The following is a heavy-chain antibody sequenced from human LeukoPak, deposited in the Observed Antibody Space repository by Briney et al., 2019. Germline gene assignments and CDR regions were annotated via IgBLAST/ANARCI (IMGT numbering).Heavy chain of an antibody. CDR3: AREIVVVVAATRYFDY. Sequence: SETLSLTCTVSGGSISSSSYYWGWIRQPPGKGLEWIGYIYYSGSTNYNPSLKSRVTISVDTSKNQFSLKLSSVTAADTAVYYCAREIVVVVAATRYFDYWGQGTLVTVSS. V-gene: IGHV4-61*01. CDR1: GGSISSSSYY. J-gene: IGHJ4*02. D-gene: IGHD2-15*01. CDR2: IYYSGST.